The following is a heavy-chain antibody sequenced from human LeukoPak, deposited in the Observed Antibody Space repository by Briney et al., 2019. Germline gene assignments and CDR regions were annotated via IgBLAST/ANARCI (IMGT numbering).Heavy chain of an antibody. V-gene: IGHV3-66*02. J-gene: IGHJ6*02. CDR3: TRHSYSSSHKTPYYYYYGMDV. CDR1: GFTVSSNY. Sequence: GGSLRLSCAASGFTVSSNYMSWVRQAPGKGLEWVGVIYSGGGTYYADSVKGRFTISRDNSKNTLYLQMNSLTAEDTAVYYCTRHSYSSSHKTPYYYYYGMDVWGQGTTVTVSS. CDR2: IYSGGGT. D-gene: IGHD6-13*01.